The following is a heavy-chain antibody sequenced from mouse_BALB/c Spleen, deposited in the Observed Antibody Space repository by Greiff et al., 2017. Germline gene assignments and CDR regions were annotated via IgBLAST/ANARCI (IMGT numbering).Heavy chain of an antibody. V-gene: IGHV2-2*02. Sequence: VQRVESGPGLVQPSQSLSITCTVSGFSLTSYGVHWVRQSPGKGLEWLGVIWSGGSTDYNAAFISRLSISKDNSKSQVFFKMNSLQANDTAIYYCASDGLYAMDYWGQGTSVTVSS. D-gene: IGHD2-3*01. CDR1: GFSLTSYG. J-gene: IGHJ4*01. CDR3: ASDGLYAMDY. CDR2: IWSGGST.